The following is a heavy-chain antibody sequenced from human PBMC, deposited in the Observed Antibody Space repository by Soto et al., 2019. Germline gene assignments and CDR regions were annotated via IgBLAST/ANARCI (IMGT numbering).Heavy chain of an antibody. J-gene: IGHJ4*02. CDR2: ITAANGNT. Sequence: QVQLVQSGAEVKKPGASVKISCRASGYSFNYYSIHWVRQAPGQSLEWMGWITAANGNTKYSQKFQGRVTLTRDTSASTAFMEVKSLTSDDTAIYYCVRAAGPCDYWGQGTLVTVSS. V-gene: IGHV1-3*01. CDR1: GYSFNYYS. CDR3: VRAAGPCDY. D-gene: IGHD6-13*01.